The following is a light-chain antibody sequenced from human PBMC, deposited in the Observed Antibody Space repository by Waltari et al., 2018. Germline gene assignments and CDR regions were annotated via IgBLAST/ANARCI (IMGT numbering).Light chain of an antibody. CDR2: GAS. CDR3: QQYGSSSIT. J-gene: IGKJ5*01. CDR1: QSVGSSY. Sequence: EIVLTQSPGTLSLPPGERATLSCRASQSVGSSYLAWYQQKPGQAPRLLIYGASSGATGVPDKFSGSGSGTDFTLTISRLEPEDFAVYYCQQYGSSSITFGQGTRLEIK. V-gene: IGKV3-20*01.